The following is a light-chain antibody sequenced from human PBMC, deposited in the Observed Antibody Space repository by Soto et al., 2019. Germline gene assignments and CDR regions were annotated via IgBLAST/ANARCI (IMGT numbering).Light chain of an antibody. J-gene: IGKJ4*01. Sequence: EIVLTQSPATLSLSPGRRATLSCRASQSISSYLAWYQQKPGQAPRLLIYDTSNRATGIPARFSGSGSGTDFTLTISSLEPEEFAVYYCQLRSNWPPRLTFGGGTKVEIK. V-gene: IGKV3-11*01. CDR1: QSISSY. CDR2: DTS. CDR3: QLRSNWPPRLT.